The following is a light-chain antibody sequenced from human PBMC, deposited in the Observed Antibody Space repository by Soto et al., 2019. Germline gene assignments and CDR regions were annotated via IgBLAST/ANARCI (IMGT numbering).Light chain of an antibody. Sequence: IVLTHSPGTLSLSPGDSATLSCMTSESRLGTFXAWHPVRPDPAPRLLIYGASARATGIPDRFSGSGSGTDFTLTISRVEPEDFAVYYCQQYGSSSQATFGGGTKVDIK. CDR3: QQYGSSSQAT. CDR1: ESRLGTF. J-gene: IGKJ4*01. CDR2: GAS. V-gene: IGKV3-20*01.